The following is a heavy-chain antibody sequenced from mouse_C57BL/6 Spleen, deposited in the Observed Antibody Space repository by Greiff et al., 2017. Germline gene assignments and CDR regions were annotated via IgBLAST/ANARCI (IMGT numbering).Heavy chain of an antibody. V-gene: IGHV14-4*01. Sequence: VQLQQSGAELVRPGASVKLSCTASGFNIKDDYMHWVKQRPEQGLEWIGWIDPENGDTAYASKFQGKATITADTSSNTAYLQLSSLTSEDTAVYYCTTGVYFDYWGQGTTLTVSS. J-gene: IGHJ2*01. CDR3: TTGVYFDY. CDR2: IDPENGDT. CDR1: GFNIKDDY.